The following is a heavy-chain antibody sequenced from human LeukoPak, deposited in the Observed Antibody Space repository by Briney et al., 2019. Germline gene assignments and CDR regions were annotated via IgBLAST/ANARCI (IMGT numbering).Heavy chain of an antibody. D-gene: IGHD3-10*01. CDR1: GYKFTSYR. J-gene: IGHJ4*02. CDR2: IFPGGSDT. CDR3: VRGTDYYGSGSYSR. V-gene: IGHV5-51*01. Sequence: GESLKISCKASGYKFTSYRIGWVRQMPGKGLEWMGIIFPGGSDTRYRPSFQGQVTISADKSISTAYVQWSSLKASDTAMYYCVRGTDYYGSGSYSRWGQGTLVTVSS.